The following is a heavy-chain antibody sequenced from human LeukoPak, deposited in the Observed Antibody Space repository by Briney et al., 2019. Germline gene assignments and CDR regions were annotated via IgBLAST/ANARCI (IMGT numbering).Heavy chain of an antibody. CDR2: IIPIFGTA. Sequence: SVKVSCKASGGTFSSYAISWVRQAPGQGLEWMGRIIPIFGTANYAQEFQGRVTITTDESTSTAYMELSSLRSEDTAVYYCARTDYDFWSGNTGGAFDIWGQGTMVTVSS. J-gene: IGHJ3*02. V-gene: IGHV1-69*05. D-gene: IGHD3-3*01. CDR1: GGTFSSYA. CDR3: ARTDYDFWSGNTGGAFDI.